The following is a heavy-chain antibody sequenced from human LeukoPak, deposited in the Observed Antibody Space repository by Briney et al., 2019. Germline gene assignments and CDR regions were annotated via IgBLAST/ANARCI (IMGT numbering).Heavy chain of an antibody. CDR3: ASRQTQVVGATPGAFDI. J-gene: IGHJ3*02. V-gene: IGHV4-39*01. Sequence: PSETLSLTCTVSSGSISSSSYYWGWIRQPPGKGLEWIGSIYYSGSTYYNPSLKSRVTISVDTSKNQFSLKLSSVTAADTAVYYCASRQTQVVGATPGAFDIWGQGTMVTVSS. CDR2: IYYSGST. CDR1: SGSISSSSYY. D-gene: IGHD1-26*01.